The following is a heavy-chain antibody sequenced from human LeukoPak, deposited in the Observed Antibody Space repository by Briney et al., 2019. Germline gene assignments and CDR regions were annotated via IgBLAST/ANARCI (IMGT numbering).Heavy chain of an antibody. J-gene: IGHJ5*02. V-gene: IGHV3-48*01. CDR2: ISSSSSTI. CDR1: GFTFSSYS. CDR3: ARALQTYYYDSSGYLNRFDP. Sequence: GGSLRLSCAASGFTFSSYSMNWVRQAPGKGLEWVSYISSSSSTIYYADSVKGRFTISRDNAKNSLYLQMNSLRAEDTAVYYCARALQTYYYDSSGYLNRFDPWGQGTLVTVS. D-gene: IGHD3-22*01.